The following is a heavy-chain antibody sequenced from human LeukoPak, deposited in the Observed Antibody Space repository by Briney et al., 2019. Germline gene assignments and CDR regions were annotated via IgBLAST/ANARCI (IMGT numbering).Heavy chain of an antibody. CDR3: ARDWGTSSLYLVS. D-gene: IGHD6-6*01. Sequence: PGGSLSLFCAASGFTFSRNGMHWVRQAPGKGRECVASIQHEGKKKKHAHPVMGRFTIYRDNSKSTLYLQMNSQRSEGTAVYYCARDWGTSSLYLVSGGQGPLVTVPS. J-gene: IGHJ4*02. V-gene: IGHV3-30*02. CDR2: IQHEGKKK. CDR1: GFTFSRNG.